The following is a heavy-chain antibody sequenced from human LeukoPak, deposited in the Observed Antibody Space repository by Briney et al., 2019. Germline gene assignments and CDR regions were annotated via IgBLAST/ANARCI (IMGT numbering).Heavy chain of an antibody. CDR1: GFTFSSYA. CDR2: INSDGSST. CDR3: ASFINPAQIVVNYFDY. Sequence: AGRSLRLSCAASGFTFSSYAMHWVRQAPGKGLVWVSRINSDGSSTSYADSVKGRFTISRDNAKNTLYLQMNSLRAEDTAVYYCASFINPAQIVVNYFDYWGQGTLVTVSS. J-gene: IGHJ4*02. V-gene: IGHV3-74*01. D-gene: IGHD3-22*01.